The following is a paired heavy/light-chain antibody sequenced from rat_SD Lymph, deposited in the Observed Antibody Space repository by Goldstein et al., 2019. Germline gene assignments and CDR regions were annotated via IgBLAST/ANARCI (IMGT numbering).Light chain of an antibody. Sequence: DIQMTQSPSSMSVSLGDTVTITCRASQDVGIYVNWFQQKPGKSPRRMIYRATNLADGVPSRFSGSRSGSDYSLTISSLESEDVADYHCLQYDEYPRTFGGGTKLELK. CDR1: QDVGIY. J-gene: IGKJ1*01. CDR2: RAT. CDR3: LQYDEYPRT. V-gene: IGKV14S9*01.
Heavy chain of an antibody. D-gene: IGHD1-7*01. CDR3: ARHDYRFDY. J-gene: IGHJ2*01. CDR2: ISSSSSYI. V-gene: IGHV5-34*01. CDR1: GFTFSNYG. Sequence: EVQLVESGGGLVQPGRSLKLSCLASGFTFSNYGMNWIRQAPGKGLEWVASISSSSSYIYYADTVKGRFTISRDNAKNTLYLQMTSLRSEDTALYYCARHDYRFDYWGQGVMVTVSS.